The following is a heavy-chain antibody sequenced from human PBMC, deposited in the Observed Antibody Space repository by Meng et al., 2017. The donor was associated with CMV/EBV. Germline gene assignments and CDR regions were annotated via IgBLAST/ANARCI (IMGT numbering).Heavy chain of an antibody. CDR1: GGTFSSYA. D-gene: IGHD6-13*01. J-gene: IGHJ6*02. Sequence: SVKVSCKASGGTFSSYAISWVRQAPGQGLEWMGGIIPIFGTANYAQKFRGRVTITTDESTSTAYMELSSLRSEDTAVYYCAVPDTNSSTPNYYYYGMDVWGQGTTVTVSS. CDR2: IIPIFGTA. CDR3: AVPDTNSSTPNYYYYGMDV. V-gene: IGHV1-69*05.